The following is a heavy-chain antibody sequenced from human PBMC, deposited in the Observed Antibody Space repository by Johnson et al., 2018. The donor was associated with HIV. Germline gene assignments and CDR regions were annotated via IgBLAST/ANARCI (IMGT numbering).Heavy chain of an antibody. Sequence: QVQLVESGGGVVQPGRSLRLSCAASGFSFSDSAMHWVRQAPGKGRERVAVISFDGSTIYYANSVEGRFTISRENSRETLSLQMNSLRAEDTAVYSCSSRYTVDAFEIWGQGTMVTVSS. V-gene: IGHV3-30*07. CDR2: ISFDGSTI. D-gene: IGHD1-1*01. J-gene: IGHJ3*02. CDR1: GFSFSDSA. CDR3: SSRYTVDAFEI.